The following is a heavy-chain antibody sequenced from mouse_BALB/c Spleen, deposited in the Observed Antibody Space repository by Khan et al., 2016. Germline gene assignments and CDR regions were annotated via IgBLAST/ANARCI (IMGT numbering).Heavy chain of an antibody. V-gene: IGHV14-3*02. CDR2: IDPANGNT. D-gene: IGHD2-4*01. J-gene: IGHJ3*01. CDR1: GFNIKDTY. CDR3: ARSAYDYDVGFAY. Sequence: VRLQQSGAELVKPGASVKLSCTASGFNIKDTYMHWVNQRPEQGLEWIGRIDPANGNTKYDPKFQGQATITADTSSNTAYLQLSSLTSEDTAVXYCARSAYDYDVGFAYWGQGTLVTVSA.